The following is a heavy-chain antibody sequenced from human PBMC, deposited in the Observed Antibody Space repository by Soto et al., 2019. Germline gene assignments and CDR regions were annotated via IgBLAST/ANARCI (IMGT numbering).Heavy chain of an antibody. Sequence: GGSLRLSCAASGFTFSSYGMHWVRQAPGKGLEWVAVISYDGSNKYYADSVKGRFTISRDNSKNTLYLQMNSLRAEDTAVYYCAKDQVEWEPPVYWGQGTLVTVSS. CDR1: GFTFSSYG. CDR3: AKDQVEWEPPVY. J-gene: IGHJ4*02. V-gene: IGHV3-30*18. D-gene: IGHD1-26*01. CDR2: ISYDGSNK.